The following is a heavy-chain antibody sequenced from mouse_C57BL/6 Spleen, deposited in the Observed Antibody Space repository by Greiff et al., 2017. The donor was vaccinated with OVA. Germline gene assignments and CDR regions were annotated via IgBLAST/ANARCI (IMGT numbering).Heavy chain of an antibody. Sequence: QVQLQQPGAELVMPGASVKLSCKASGYTFTSYWMHWVKQRPGQGLEWIGEIDPSDSYTNYNQKFKGKSTLTVDKSSSTAYMQRSSLTSEDSAVYYCSRDSSGYNFDYWGQGTTLTVSS. CDR3: SRDSSGYNFDY. D-gene: IGHD3-2*02. V-gene: IGHV1-69*01. CDR1: GYTFTSYW. CDR2: IDPSDSYT. J-gene: IGHJ2*01.